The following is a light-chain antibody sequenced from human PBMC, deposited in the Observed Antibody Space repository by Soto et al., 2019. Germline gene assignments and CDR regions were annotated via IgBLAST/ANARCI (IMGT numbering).Light chain of an antibody. Sequence: QSALTQPASVSGSPGHSITISCSGTGSDIGDYDYVSWYQQHPGKAPKLIIYDVNNRPSGVSDRFSGSKSGNTASLTISGLQADDEGDYYCSLYTSTSPVFGGGTKVTVL. CDR2: DVN. V-gene: IGLV2-14*01. J-gene: IGLJ2*01. CDR3: SLYTSTSPV. CDR1: GSDIGDYDY.